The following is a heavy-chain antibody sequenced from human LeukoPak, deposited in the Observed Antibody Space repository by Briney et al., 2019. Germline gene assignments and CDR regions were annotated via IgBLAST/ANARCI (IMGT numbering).Heavy chain of an antibody. V-gene: IGHV3-23*01. CDR1: GFTFSSYA. CDR3: AKGRYYYGSGRPYYFDY. D-gene: IGHD3-10*01. J-gene: IGHJ4*02. Sequence: GGSLRLSCAASGFTFSSYAMSWVRQAPGKGLEWVSAISGSGGSTYYADSVKGRFTISRDNSKNTLYLQMNSLRAEDTAVYYCAKGRYYYGSGRPYYFDYWGQGALVTVSS. CDR2: ISGSGGST.